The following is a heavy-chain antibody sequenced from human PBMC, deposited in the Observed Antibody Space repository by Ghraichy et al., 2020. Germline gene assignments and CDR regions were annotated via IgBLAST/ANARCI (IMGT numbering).Heavy chain of an antibody. Sequence: SQTLSLTFSVSGGSISSGGYDWSWIRQHPGKGLEWIGYIYYSGSSYYNPSLKRRVSISVDTTKNQFSLKLSSVTAADTAVYYCARSPEAYCSTSCAAPYYYYYMDGWGKGTTVTVSS. CDR1: GGSISSGGYD. D-gene: IGHD2-2*01. CDR3: ARSPEAYCSTSCAAPYYYYYMDG. J-gene: IGHJ6*03. V-gene: IGHV4-31*02. CDR2: IYYSGSS.